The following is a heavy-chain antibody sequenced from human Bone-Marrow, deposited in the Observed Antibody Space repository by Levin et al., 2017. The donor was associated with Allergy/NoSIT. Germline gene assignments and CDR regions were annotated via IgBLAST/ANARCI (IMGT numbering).Heavy chain of an antibody. CDR1: GGSISSFY. CDR3: ARSRGGEGLDI. Sequence: PSETLSLTCSISGGSISSFYWSWIRQPPGKGLEWIGYLYSGASTNYNPSVKSRVSISVDRSKNQVSLKLASVTAADTAVYYCARSRGGEGLDIWGQGTMVTVSS. CDR2: LYSGAST. J-gene: IGHJ3*02. V-gene: IGHV4-59*01. D-gene: IGHD2-21*01.